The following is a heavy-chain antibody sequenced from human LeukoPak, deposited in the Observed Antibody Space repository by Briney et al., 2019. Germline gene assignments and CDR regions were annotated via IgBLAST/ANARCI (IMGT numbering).Heavy chain of an antibody. CDR2: IYYSGST. J-gene: IGHJ4*02. CDR3: ARRADSGYGYYFDY. Sequence: SETLSLTCTVSGGSISSYYWSWIRQSPGKGLEWIGSIYYSGSTNYNPSLKSRVTISVDTSKNQFSLKLSSVTAADTAVYYCARRADSGYGYYFDYWGQGTLVTVSS. CDR1: GGSISSYY. D-gene: IGHD5-12*01. V-gene: IGHV4-59*08.